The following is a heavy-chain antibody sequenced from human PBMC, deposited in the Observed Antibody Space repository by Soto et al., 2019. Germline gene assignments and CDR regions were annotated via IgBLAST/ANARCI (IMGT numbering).Heavy chain of an antibody. D-gene: IGHD3-10*01. CDR1: GGSFSGYY. Sequence: PSETLSLTCAVYGGSFSGYYWSWIRQPPGKGLEWIGEINHSGSTNYNPSLKSRVTISVDTSKNQFSLKLSSVTAADTAVYYCARERGSGSYYRARWFDPWGQGTLVTVSS. CDR2: INHSGST. J-gene: IGHJ5*02. CDR3: ARERGSGSYYRARWFDP. V-gene: IGHV4-34*01.